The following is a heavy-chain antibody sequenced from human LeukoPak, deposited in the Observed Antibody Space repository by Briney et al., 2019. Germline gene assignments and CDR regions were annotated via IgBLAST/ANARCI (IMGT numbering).Heavy chain of an antibody. Sequence: GGSLRLSCAASGFTFSSYSMNWVRQAPGKGLEWVSSISSSSSYIYYADSVKGRFTISRDNAKNSLYLQMNSLRAEDTAVYYCAREGGYSYDAFDIWGQGTMVTVSS. CDR2: ISSSSSYI. CDR1: GFTFSSYS. D-gene: IGHD5-18*01. V-gene: IGHV3-21*04. CDR3: AREGGYSYDAFDI. J-gene: IGHJ3*02.